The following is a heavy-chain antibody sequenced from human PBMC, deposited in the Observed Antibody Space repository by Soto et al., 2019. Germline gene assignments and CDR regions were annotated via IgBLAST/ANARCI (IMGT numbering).Heavy chain of an antibody. CDR3: ARDNRKRWYEILTGPNYYYGMDV. J-gene: IGHJ6*02. Sequence: ASVKVSCKASGYTFTSYYMHWVRQAPGQGLEWMGLINPSGGSTSYAQKFQGRVTMTRDTSTSTVYMELSSLRSEDTAVYYCARDNRKRWYEILTGPNYYYGMDVWGQGTTVTVSS. D-gene: IGHD3-9*01. CDR2: INPSGGST. V-gene: IGHV1-46*01. CDR1: GYTFTSYY.